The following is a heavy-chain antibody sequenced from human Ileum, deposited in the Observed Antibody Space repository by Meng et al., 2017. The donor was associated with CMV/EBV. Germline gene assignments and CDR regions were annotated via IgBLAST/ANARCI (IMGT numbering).Heavy chain of an antibody. V-gene: IGHV3-72*01. Sequence: ASGFTFSDPYMDWVRQAPGKGLEWVGRIRSKAASYSTEYVASVKGRFIISRDDSRSSLYLQMNSLETEDTAVYYCARGGVNHALDLWGQGTMVTVSS. CDR2: IRSKAASYST. CDR3: ARGGVNHALDL. D-gene: IGHD1-14*01. J-gene: IGHJ3*01. CDR1: GFTFSDPY.